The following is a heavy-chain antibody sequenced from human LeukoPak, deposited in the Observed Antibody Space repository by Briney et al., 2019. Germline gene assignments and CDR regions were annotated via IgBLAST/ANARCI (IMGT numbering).Heavy chain of an antibody. CDR1: GGSVNSGSYY. D-gene: IGHD3-10*01. V-gene: IGHV4-61*01. J-gene: IGHJ2*01. CDR2: NYYSGST. CDR3: TREWMSRPSFYYGSGSSRGYFDL. Sequence: SETLSLTCTVSGGSVNSGSYYWSWIRQPPGKRLEWIGYNYYSGSTNYNPSLKSRLTITVDTPNNQFSLKLNSVTAADTVLYYCTREWMSRPSFYYGSGSSRGYFDLWGRGTLVTVSS.